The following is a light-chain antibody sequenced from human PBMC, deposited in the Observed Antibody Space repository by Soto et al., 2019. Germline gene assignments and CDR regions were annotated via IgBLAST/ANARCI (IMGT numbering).Light chain of an antibody. V-gene: IGKV1-39*01. J-gene: IGKJ1*01. CDR1: QTIDTH. CDR3: HQTYSPPDT. Sequence: IRVSQSPSALSASVGDRVTITGRASQTIDTHLNWYQQHPGKAPNALIYEASNLQSGVPSRFSGSGSGTDFTLTISGLQPDDSATYYCHQTYSPPDTFGQGTKVDIK. CDR2: EAS.